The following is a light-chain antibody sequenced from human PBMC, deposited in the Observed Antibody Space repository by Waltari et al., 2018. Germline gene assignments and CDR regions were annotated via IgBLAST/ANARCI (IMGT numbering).Light chain of an antibody. Sequence: DIQMTQSPSTLSASVGDRVTITCRASQSISSWLAWYQQKPGKAPKLLIDKASSLESGVPSRFSGSGSGTEFTLTICSLQPDDFATYYGQQYNSYSTWTFGQGTKVEIK. CDR1: QSISSW. CDR2: KAS. J-gene: IGKJ1*01. V-gene: IGKV1-5*03. CDR3: QQYNSYSTWT.